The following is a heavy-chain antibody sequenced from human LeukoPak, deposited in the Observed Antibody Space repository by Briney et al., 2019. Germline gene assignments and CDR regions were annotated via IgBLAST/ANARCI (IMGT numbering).Heavy chain of an antibody. Sequence: ASVKVSCKASGYTFTGYYMHWVRQAPGQGLEWMGWINPNSGGTNYAQKFQGWDTMTRDTSISTAYMELSRLRSDDTAVYYCARGGGSRTAMVDYWGQGTLVTVSS. CDR2: INPNSGGT. V-gene: IGHV1-2*04. CDR1: GYTFTGYY. D-gene: IGHD5-18*01. J-gene: IGHJ4*02. CDR3: ARGGGSRTAMVDY.